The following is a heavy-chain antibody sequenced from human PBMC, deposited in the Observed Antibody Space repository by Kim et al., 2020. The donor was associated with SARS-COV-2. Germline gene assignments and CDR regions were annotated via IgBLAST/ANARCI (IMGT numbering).Heavy chain of an antibody. CDR3: AKLGGTTATPTDY. J-gene: IGHJ4*02. CDR2: IWYDGSNK. V-gene: IGHV3-33*06. Sequence: GGSLRLSCAASGFTFSSYAMHWVRQAPGKGLEWVAVIWYDGSNKYYADSVKGRFTISRDNSKNTLYLQMNSLRAEDTAVYYCAKLGGTTATPTDYWGQGTLVTVSS. D-gene: IGHD4-4*01. CDR1: GFTFSSYA.